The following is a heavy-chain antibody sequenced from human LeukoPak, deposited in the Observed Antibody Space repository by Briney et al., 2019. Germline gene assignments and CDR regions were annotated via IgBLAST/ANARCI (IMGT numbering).Heavy chain of an antibody. Sequence: GESLKISCTASGYSFSKYWIGCVRHTPGKGLEWMGFIYSDESLIRYSPSFEGQVTISADSSINTAYLQWNSLKASDTAMYYCGRYGLSGNGYTSYFYYGMDLWGQGTAVTVSS. CDR3: GRYGLSGNGYTSYFYYGMDL. CDR1: GYSFSKYW. V-gene: IGHV5-51*01. D-gene: IGHD5-12*01. CDR2: IYSDESLI. J-gene: IGHJ6*02.